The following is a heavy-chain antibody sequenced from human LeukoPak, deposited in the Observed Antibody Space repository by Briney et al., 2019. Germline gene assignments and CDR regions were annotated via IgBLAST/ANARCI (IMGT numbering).Heavy chain of an antibody. CDR1: GFTFSTYT. CDR3: ARDRGGAAGPYYYMDV. D-gene: IGHD6-13*01. V-gene: IGHV3-30*14. Sequence: GGSLRLSCVASGFTFSTYTMHWVRQAPGKGLEWVAVISYDGSNKYYADSVKGRFTISRDNSKNTLYLQMNSLRAEDTAVYYCARDRGGAAGPYYYMDVWGKGTTVTVSS. CDR2: ISYDGSNK. J-gene: IGHJ6*03.